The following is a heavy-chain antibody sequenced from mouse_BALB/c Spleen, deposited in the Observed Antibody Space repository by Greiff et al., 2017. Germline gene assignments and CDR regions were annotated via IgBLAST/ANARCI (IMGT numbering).Heavy chain of an antibody. V-gene: IGHV1S135*01. J-gene: IGHJ2*01. Sequence: VQLKESGPELMKPGASVKISCKASGYSFTSYYMHWVKQSHGKSLEWIGYIDPFNGGTSYNQKFKGKATLTVDKSSSTAYMHLSSLTSEDSAVYYCARVDGDYWGQGTTLTVSS. CDR3: ARVDGDY. CDR1: GYSFTSYY. D-gene: IGHD2-3*01. CDR2: IDPFNGGT.